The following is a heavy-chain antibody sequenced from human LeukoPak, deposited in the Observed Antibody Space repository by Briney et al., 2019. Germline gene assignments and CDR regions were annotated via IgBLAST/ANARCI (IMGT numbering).Heavy chain of an antibody. CDR3: ARGAGIPLDY. CDR2: INHSGST. D-gene: IGHD1-1*01. CDR1: GGSFSGYY. Sequence: SETLSLTCAVYGGSFSGYYWSWIRQPPGKGLEWIGEINHSGSTNYNPSLKSRVTISVDTSKNQFSLKLSSVTAADTAVYYCARGAGIPLDYWGQGTLVTVSS. V-gene: IGHV4-34*01. J-gene: IGHJ4*02.